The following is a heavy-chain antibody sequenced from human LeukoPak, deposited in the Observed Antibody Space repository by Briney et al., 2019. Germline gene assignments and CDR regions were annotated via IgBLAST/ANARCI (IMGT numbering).Heavy chain of an antibody. J-gene: IGHJ4*02. CDR1: GGSISSSNYY. Sequence: PSETLSLTCTVSGGSISSSNYYWGWIRQPPGKGLEWIGSIYYSGSTYYNPSLKSRVTISVDTSKNQFSLKLSSVTAADTAVYYCARVPTVTFFDYWGQGTLVTVSS. V-gene: IGHV4-39*01. D-gene: IGHD4-17*01. CDR2: IYYSGST. CDR3: ARVPTVTFFDY.